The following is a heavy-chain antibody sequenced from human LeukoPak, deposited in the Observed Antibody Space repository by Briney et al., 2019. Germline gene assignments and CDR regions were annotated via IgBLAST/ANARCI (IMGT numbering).Heavy chain of an antibody. J-gene: IGHJ3*02. V-gene: IGHV1-69*13. CDR2: IIPIFGTA. CDR3: ARAEDIVATKYSVGAFDI. D-gene: IGHD5-12*01. CDR1: GGTFSSYA. Sequence: SVKVCCKASGGTFSSYAISWVRQAPGQGLEWMGGIIPIFGTANYAQKFQGRVTITADESTSTAYMELSSLRSEDTAVYYCARAEDIVATKYSVGAFDIGGQGTMVTVSS.